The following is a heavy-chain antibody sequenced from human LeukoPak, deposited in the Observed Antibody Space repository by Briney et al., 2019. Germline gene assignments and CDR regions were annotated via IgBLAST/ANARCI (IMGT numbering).Heavy chain of an antibody. CDR2: IKQDGSEK. V-gene: IGHV3-7*01. CDR1: GFTFSSYW. Sequence: GGSLRLSCAASGFTFSSYWMSWVRQAPGKGLEWVANIKQDGSEKYYVDSVKGLFTICRDNAKNLLYLQMNSLRAEDTAVYYCARDLSSGSYYKYWGQGTLVTVSS. J-gene: IGHJ4*02. D-gene: IGHD1-26*01. CDR3: ARDLSSGSYYKY.